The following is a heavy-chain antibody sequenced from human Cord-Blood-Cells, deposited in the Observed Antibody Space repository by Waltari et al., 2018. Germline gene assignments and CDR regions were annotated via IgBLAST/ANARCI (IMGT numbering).Heavy chain of an antibody. J-gene: IGHJ4*02. CDR3: AKDKNYGDPYFDY. CDR1: GFTFDDYA. CDR2: ISWNSGSI. Sequence: EVQLVESGGGLVQPGRSLRLSCAASGFTFDDYAMHWVRQAPRKGLEWVSGISWNSGSIGYADSVKGRFTISRDNAKNSLYLQMNSLRAEDTSLYYCAKDKNYGDPYFDYWGLGTLVTVSS. V-gene: IGHV3-9*01. D-gene: IGHD4-17*01.